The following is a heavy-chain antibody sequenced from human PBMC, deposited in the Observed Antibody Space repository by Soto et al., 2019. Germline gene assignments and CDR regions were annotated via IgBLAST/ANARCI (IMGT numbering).Heavy chain of an antibody. CDR1: GGSFSGYY. CDR2: INHSGST. CDR3: ARAQGIGDYGDYCDY. Sequence: SETLSLTCAVYGGSFSGYYWSWIRQPPGKGLEWIGEINHSGSTNYNPSLKSRVTISVDTSKNQFSLKLSSVTAADTAVYYCARAQGIGDYGDYCDYWGQGTLVTVSS. D-gene: IGHD4-17*01. V-gene: IGHV4-34*01. J-gene: IGHJ4*02.